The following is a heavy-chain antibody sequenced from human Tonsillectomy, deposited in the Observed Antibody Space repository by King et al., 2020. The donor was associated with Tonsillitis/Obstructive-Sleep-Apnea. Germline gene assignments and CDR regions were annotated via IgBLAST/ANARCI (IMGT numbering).Heavy chain of an antibody. V-gene: IGHV1-2*04. CDR2: INPNSGGT. CDR1: GYTFTGYY. J-gene: IGHJ4*02. CDR3: ARGEYYFDY. D-gene: IGHD3-10*01. Sequence: QLVQSGAEVKKPGASVKVSCKASGYTFTGYYIHWVRQAPGQGVEWMGWINPNSGGTNNAQKFQGWVTMTRDTSISTAYMELSRLRSDDTAVYYCARGEYYFDYWGQGTLVTVSS.